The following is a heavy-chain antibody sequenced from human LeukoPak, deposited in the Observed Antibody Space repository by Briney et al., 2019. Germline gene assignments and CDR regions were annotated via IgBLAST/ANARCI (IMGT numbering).Heavy chain of an antibody. CDR1: GFTFSSYA. V-gene: IGHV3-30-3*01. J-gene: IGHJ4*02. Sequence: GGSLRLSCAASGFTFSSYAMHWVRQAPGKGLEWVAVISYDGSNKYYADSVKGRFTISRDNANNSLCLQMNSLRAEDTAVYYCARGDKSSGWYFFDYWGQGALVTVSS. CDR2: ISYDGSNK. CDR3: ARGDKSSGWYFFDY. D-gene: IGHD6-19*01.